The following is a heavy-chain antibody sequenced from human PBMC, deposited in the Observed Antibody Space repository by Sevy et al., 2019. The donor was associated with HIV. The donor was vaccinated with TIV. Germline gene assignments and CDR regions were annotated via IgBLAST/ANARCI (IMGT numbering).Heavy chain of an antibody. CDR1: GYAISSTDY. CDR2: IYHTGNT. Sequence: SETLSLTCAVSGYAISSTDYWGWIRQPPGKGLVWIGNIYHTGNTYYNPSLKSRVTMSIDTSMNYFSLRLSAVTAADTAVYYCARTVRGDFDSRATAFDIWGQGTMVTVSS. J-gene: IGHJ3*02. D-gene: IGHD3-22*01. V-gene: IGHV4-38-2*01. CDR3: ARTVRGDFDSRATAFDI.